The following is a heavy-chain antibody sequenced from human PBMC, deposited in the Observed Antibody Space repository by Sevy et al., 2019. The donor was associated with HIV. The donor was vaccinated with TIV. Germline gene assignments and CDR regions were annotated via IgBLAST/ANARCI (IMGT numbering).Heavy chain of an antibody. CDR3: AKDGGRVVVAATPFDY. V-gene: IGHV3-23*01. CDR2: ISGSGGST. CDR1: GFTFSSYA. D-gene: IGHD2-15*01. J-gene: IGHJ4*02. Sequence: GSLRLSCAASGFTFSSYAMSWVRQAPGKGLEWVSAISGSGGSTYYADSVKGRFTISRDNSKNTLYLQMNSLRAEDTAVYYCAKDGGRVVVAATPFDYWGQGTLVTVSS.